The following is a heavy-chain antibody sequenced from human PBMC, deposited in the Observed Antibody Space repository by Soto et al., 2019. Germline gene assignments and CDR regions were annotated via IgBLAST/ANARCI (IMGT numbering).Heavy chain of an antibody. CDR1: GYTFTGYY. Sequence: GASVKVSCKASGYTFTGYYMHWVRQAPGQGLEWLGWINPNSGGTKFAQKFQGWVTLTRDTSIKTVYMDLSGLKSDATAVYYCARESGGTTATLDYYYFYMDVWGKGTTVTVSS. CDR3: ARESGGTTATLDYYYFYMDV. V-gene: IGHV1-2*04. CDR2: INPNSGGT. D-gene: IGHD4-17*01. J-gene: IGHJ6*03.